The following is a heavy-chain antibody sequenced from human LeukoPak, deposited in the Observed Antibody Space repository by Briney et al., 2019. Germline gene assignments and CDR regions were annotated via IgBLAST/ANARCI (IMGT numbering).Heavy chain of an antibody. CDR3: AKSLLLWFGERVDY. Sequence: PGGSLRLSCAASGFTFRGYAMSWVRQAPGKGLKWVSAISGSGGSTYYADSVKGRFTISRDNSKNTLYLQMNSLRAEDTAVYYCAKSLLLWFGERVDYWGQGTLVTVSS. CDR2: ISGSGGST. D-gene: IGHD3-10*01. CDR1: GFTFRGYA. V-gene: IGHV3-23*01. J-gene: IGHJ4*02.